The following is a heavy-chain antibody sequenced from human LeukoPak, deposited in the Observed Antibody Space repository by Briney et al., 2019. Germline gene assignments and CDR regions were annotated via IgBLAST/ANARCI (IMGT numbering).Heavy chain of an antibody. J-gene: IGHJ6*04. Sequence: GGSLRLSCAASGFTFSSYARSWVRQAPGKGLEWVSAISGSGGSTYHADSGKGRFTISRDNSKNPLYLQMNGLRAEDTAVYYCAKGVVPAARPYYYYGMDVWGKGTTVTVSS. CDR3: AKGVVPAARPYYYYGMDV. CDR2: ISGSGGST. CDR1: GFTFSSYA. D-gene: IGHD2-2*01. V-gene: IGHV3-23*01.